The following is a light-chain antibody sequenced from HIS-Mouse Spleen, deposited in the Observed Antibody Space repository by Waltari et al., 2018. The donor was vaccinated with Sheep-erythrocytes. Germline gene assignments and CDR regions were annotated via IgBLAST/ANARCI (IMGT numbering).Light chain of an antibody. J-gene: IGLJ3*02. CDR3: SSYTSSSTSWV. V-gene: IGLV2-14*03. CDR2: DVI. Sequence: QSALTQPASVSGSPGQLITISCTGTSSDVGGYNYVSWYQQHPGKAPKLMIYDVINRPARVANRGSGSKAGNTASLTISGLQAEDEAEYYCSSYTSSSTSWVFGGGTKLTVL. CDR1: SSDVGGYNY.